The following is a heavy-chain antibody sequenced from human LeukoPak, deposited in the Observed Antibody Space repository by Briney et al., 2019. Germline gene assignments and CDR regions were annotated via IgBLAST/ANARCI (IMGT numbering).Heavy chain of an antibody. J-gene: IGHJ6*02. CDR2: IYYSGST. Sequence: PSETLSLTCTVSGGSISSSSYYWGWIRQPPGKGLEWIGSIYYSGSTYYNPSLKSRVTISVDTSKNQFSLKLSSVTAADTAVYYCARRYPRLYYYYGMDVWGQGTTVTVSS. D-gene: IGHD1-1*01. CDR3: ARRYPRLYYYYGMDV. V-gene: IGHV4-39*01. CDR1: GGSISSSSYY.